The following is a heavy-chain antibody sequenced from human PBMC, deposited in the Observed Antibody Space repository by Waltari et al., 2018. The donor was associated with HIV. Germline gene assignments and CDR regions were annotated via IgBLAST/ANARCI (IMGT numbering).Heavy chain of an antibody. CDR2: ISGNSDII. J-gene: IGHJ6*02. Sequence: EMQLVESGGGLVQPGRSLRLSCAASGFTFDHYAMYWVRQAPGKGLEWVSGISGNSDIIGYADSVKCQFTISRDNAKNSLYLQMNSLVAEDTALYYCAKDAASIHYYGMDVWGQGTTGTVS. D-gene: IGHD2-2*01. CDR1: GFTFDHYA. CDR3: AKDAASIHYYGMDV. V-gene: IGHV3-9*01.